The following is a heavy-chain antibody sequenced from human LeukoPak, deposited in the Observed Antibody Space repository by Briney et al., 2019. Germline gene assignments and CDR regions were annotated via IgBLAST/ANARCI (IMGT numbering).Heavy chain of an antibody. D-gene: IGHD7-27*01. CDR1: GFTFSHHG. CDR3: VRDYNRGFDY. Sequence: GGSLRLSCAASGFTFSHHGMHWVRQAPGKGLEWVAFIRNDGSNHYYADSVKGRFTISRDNSKNNVYLQMYSLRVEDTSIYYCVRDYNRGFDYWGQGTVVTVSS. CDR2: IRNDGSNH. V-gene: IGHV3-30*02. J-gene: IGHJ4*02.